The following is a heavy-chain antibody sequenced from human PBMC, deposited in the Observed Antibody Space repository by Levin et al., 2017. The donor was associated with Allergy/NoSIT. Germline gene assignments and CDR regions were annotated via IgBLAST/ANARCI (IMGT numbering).Heavy chain of an antibody. J-gene: IGHJ5*02. V-gene: IGHV3-33*01. D-gene: IGHD2-2*01. CDR2: IWYDGSNK. CDR1: GFTFSSYG. CDR3: ARDFVGYCSSTSCPFDP. Sequence: GGSLRLSCAASGFTFSSYGMHWVRQAPGKGLEWVAVIWYDGSNKYYADSVKGRFTISRDNSKNTLYLQMNSLRAEDTAVYYCARDFVGYCSSTSCPFDPWGQGTLVTVSS.